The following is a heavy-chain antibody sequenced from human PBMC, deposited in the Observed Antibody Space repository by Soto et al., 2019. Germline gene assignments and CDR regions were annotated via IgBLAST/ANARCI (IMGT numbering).Heavy chain of an antibody. J-gene: IGHJ2*01. Sequence: QVTLKESGPVLVKPTETLTLTCTVSGFSLSNARMGVRWIRPPPGKALEWLAHIFSNDEKSYRTSLKSRLTNSKHPSKSQVVLTTTNMDPADTATDDCARIRSKWVGEPRYFDLWGLGTLVTVCS. CDR1: GFSLSNARMG. V-gene: IGHV2-26*01. CDR2: IFSNDEK. D-gene: IGHD3-10*01. CDR3: ARIRSKWVGEPRYFDL.